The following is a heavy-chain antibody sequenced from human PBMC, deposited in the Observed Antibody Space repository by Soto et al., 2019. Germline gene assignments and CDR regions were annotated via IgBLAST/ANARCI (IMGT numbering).Heavy chain of an antibody. CDR1: GFTFSSYS. D-gene: IGHD2-2*01. CDR2: IVTCVST. V-gene: IGHV3-23*01. Sequence: PGGSLRLSCAASGFTFSSYSMSWVRQAPGKGLEWVLTIVTCVSTYYGDSVRGRFTISRDNSRNTLYLQMNSLRAEDTAVYYCADLSRYCTSSNCDWGQGTLVTVSS. CDR3: ADLSRYCTSSNCD. J-gene: IGHJ4*02.